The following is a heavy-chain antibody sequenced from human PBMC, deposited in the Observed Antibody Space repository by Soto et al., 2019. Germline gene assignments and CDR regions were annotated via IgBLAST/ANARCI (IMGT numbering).Heavy chain of an antibody. D-gene: IGHD3-3*01. CDR2: ISGGGGST. CDR3: AKEGAFVLLFLEWSHSSYYLDY. Sequence: GGSLRLSCAASGFTFSSYAMSWVRQAPGKGLEWVSAISGGGGSTYYADSVKGRFTISRDNSKNTLYLQMNSLRAEDTAVYYCAKEGAFVLLFLEWSHSSYYLDYWGQGTLVTVSS. J-gene: IGHJ4*02. V-gene: IGHV3-23*01. CDR1: GFTFSSYA.